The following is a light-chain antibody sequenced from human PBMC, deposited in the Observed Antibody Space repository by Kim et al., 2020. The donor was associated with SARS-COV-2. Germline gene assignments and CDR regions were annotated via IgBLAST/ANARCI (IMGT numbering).Light chain of an antibody. J-gene: IGKJ2*01. Sequence: EIVLTQSPGTLSLSPGERATLSCRTSETISSDYVAWYRHKPGQAPRLLIYGASTRATGIPERFSGSGSGTDFNLTISRLEPEDFAVYYCQQYDPSFPYTFGQGTKLEI. CDR2: GAS. CDR1: ETISSDY. V-gene: IGKV3-20*01. CDR3: QQYDPSFPYT.